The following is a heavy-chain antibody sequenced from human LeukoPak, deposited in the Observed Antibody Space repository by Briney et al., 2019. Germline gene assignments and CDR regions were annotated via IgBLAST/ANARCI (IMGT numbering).Heavy chain of an antibody. CDR2: IYYTGNT. V-gene: IGHV4-38-2*01. D-gene: IGHD3-10*01. CDR3: TKSDGYGLIRI. J-gene: IGHJ3*02. CDR1: GDSIIGYY. Sequence: PSETLSLTCGVSGDSIIGYYWGWIRQPPGKGLEWIGNIYYTGNTYYNSSLKSRVTISLDTSKNQFSLKVISMTAADTAAHYCTKSDGYGLIRICGRGTMVTVSS.